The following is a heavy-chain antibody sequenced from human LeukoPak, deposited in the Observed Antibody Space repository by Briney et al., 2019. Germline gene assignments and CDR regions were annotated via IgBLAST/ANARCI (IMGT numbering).Heavy chain of an antibody. CDR3: AKADCGGTCFLIDN. CDR2: ISVDGGTT. CDR1: GFSFDYA. Sequence: GGSLRLSCAASGFSFDYAMHWVRQGPGKSLQWVSVISVDGGTTYYADSVKGRFTISRDSSKNSLYLQMNSLTTEDSALYYCAKADCGGTCFLIDNWGQGTLVTVSS. D-gene: IGHD2-21*02. V-gene: IGHV3-43*02. J-gene: IGHJ4*02.